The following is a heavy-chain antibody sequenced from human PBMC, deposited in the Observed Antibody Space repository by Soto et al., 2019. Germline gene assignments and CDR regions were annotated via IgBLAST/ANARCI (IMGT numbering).Heavy chain of an antibody. V-gene: IGHV1-69*12. J-gene: IGHJ4*02. Sequence: QVQLVQSGAEVKKPGSSVKVSCKASGGTFNSYVFNWVRQAPGQGLEWMGGMISICGTPNYGQKFQGRVTITAAESTSTGFMELSSLTSEDTAIYYCARDLGSGYDPGDYWGQGTLVTVSS. CDR3: ARDLGSGYDPGDY. CDR2: MISICGTP. CDR1: GGTFNSYV. D-gene: IGHD5-12*01.